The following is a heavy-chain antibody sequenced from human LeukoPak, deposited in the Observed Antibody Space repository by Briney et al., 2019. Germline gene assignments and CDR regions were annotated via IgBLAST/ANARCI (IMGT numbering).Heavy chain of an antibody. D-gene: IGHD2-2*01. CDR1: GYTFTGYY. CDR2: INPNSGGT. CDR3: ARYCSSTSCFEAPSAPYYFDY. Sequence: GASVKVSCKASGYTFTGYYMHWVRQAPGQGLEWMGRINPNSGGTNYAQKFQGRVTMTRDTSISTAYMELSRLRSDDTAVYYCARYCSSTSCFEAPSAPYYFDYWGQGTLVTVSS. J-gene: IGHJ4*02. V-gene: IGHV1-2*06.